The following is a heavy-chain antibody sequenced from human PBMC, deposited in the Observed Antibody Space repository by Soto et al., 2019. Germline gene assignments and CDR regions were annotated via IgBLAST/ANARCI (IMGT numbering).Heavy chain of an antibody. D-gene: IGHD3-16*01. CDR3: ARAMGDWGTYNYYYGMDV. CDR2: VYYSGPT. CDR1: GDSMTNNY. J-gene: IGHJ6*02. Sequence: SETLSLTCTVSGDSMTNNYWGWIRQPPGKGLEWIGYVYYSGPTNYNPSLKSRVSMSPDPSRNQFSLKLTSVTAADTAVYYCARAMGDWGTYNYYYGMDVWGQGTMVTVSS. V-gene: IGHV4-59*01.